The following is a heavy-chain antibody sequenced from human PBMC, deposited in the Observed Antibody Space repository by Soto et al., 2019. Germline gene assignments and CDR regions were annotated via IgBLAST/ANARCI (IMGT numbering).Heavy chain of an antibody. J-gene: IGHJ4*02. CDR1: GVSLSTGGVG. CDR2: IYWDDDQ. CDR3: AHMRAAKFDY. Sequence: QITLKESGPTLVKPTQPLTLTCNVSGVSLSTGGVGVGWIRQPPGKALEWLALIYWDDDQRSSPSLKSRLTITGDTSNKQVVLTMTHLAAEDTAAYYCAHMRAAKFDYWGQGTLVTVSS. V-gene: IGHV2-5*02. D-gene: IGHD2-15*01.